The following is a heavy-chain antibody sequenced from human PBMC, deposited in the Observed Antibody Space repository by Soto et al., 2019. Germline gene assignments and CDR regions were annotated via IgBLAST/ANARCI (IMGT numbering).Heavy chain of an antibody. V-gene: IGHV1-69*06. D-gene: IGHD7-27*01. Sequence: QVQLVQSGAEVKKPGSSVKVSCEASGGTCSGHAISWVRQAPGQGPEWMGGLIPLFGTTQHAQNFQDRLTITADKSTSTAYMELSSLRFEDTAIYYGARGTNWGYRFDSWGQGTLVTVSS. CDR2: LIPLFGTT. CDR1: GGTCSGHA. CDR3: ARGTNWGYRFDS. J-gene: IGHJ4*02.